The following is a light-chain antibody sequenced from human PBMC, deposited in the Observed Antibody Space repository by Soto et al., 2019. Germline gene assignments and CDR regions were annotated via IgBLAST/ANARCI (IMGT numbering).Light chain of an antibody. Sequence: EIVLTQSPGTLSLSPGERATLSCRASQSVSNNYLAWYQQKPGQAPRLLIYGASNRATGIPDRFSGSGSGTDFTLTIDRLEPEDSAVYYCHQYGSSQTFGQGTKVDIK. CDR2: GAS. V-gene: IGKV3-20*01. CDR1: QSVSNNY. J-gene: IGKJ1*01. CDR3: HQYGSSQT.